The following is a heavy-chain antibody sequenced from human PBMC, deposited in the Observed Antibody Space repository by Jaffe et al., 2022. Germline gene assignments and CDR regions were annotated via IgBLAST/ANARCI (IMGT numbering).Heavy chain of an antibody. J-gene: IGHJ5*02. Sequence: QLQLQESGPGLVKPSETLSLTCTVSGGSISSSSYYWGWIRQPPGKGLEWIGSIYYSGSTYYNPSLKSRVTISVDTSKNQFSLKLSSVTAADTAVYYCARPTEPYYDFWSGYYTGSWFDPWGQGTLVTVSS. D-gene: IGHD3-3*01. CDR2: IYYSGST. CDR1: GGSISSSSYY. V-gene: IGHV4-39*01. CDR3: ARPTEPYYDFWSGYYTGSWFDP.